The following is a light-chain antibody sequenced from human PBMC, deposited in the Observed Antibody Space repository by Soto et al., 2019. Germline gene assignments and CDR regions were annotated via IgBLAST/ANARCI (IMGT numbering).Light chain of an antibody. CDR3: QQTYRELGYT. Sequence: DIQMTQSPSSLSASVGDRVTITCRSSQSIFNYLNWYQQKPGKAPEVLIYAVSSLQIGVPSRFAGSGSGTDFTPTITDLRPEDSATYYCQQTYRELGYTFGRGTKLEIK. CDR1: QSIFNY. V-gene: IGKV1-39*01. J-gene: IGKJ2*01. CDR2: AVS.